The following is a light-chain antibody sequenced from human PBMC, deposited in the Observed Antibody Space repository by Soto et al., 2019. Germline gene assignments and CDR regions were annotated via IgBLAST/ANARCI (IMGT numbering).Light chain of an antibody. Sequence: EIVLTQSPGTLSLSPGERATLSCRASQSVSSSYLAWYQQTPGQAPRLLIYGTSSRATGIPDRFSGSGSGRACTLTISRLEPEDFAVYYCQQYGSSPRTFGQGSKLEIK. CDR1: QSVSSSY. CDR3: QQYGSSPRT. J-gene: IGKJ2*01. V-gene: IGKV3-20*01. CDR2: GTS.